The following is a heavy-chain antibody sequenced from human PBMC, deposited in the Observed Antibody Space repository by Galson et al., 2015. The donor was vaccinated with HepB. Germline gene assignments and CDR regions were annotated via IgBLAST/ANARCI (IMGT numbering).Heavy chain of an antibody. CDR1: GYTFPAYY. D-gene: IGHD1-14*01. J-gene: IGHJ6*02. CDR2: INPNSGGT. CDR3: ARAGTTWDLFSYYGLDV. V-gene: IGHV1-2*06. Sequence: SVKVSCKASGYTFPAYYVHWVRQAPGKGLEWMGRINPNSGGTNFAQQFQDRVTMTRDKSNNTAYLELSRLRTNDTAVYYCARAGTTWDLFSYYGLDVWGQGTTLTVSS.